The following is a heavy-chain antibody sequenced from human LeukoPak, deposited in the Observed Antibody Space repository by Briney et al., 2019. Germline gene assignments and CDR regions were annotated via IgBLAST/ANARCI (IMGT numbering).Heavy chain of an antibody. D-gene: IGHD2-2*02. CDR1: GYTFTNYG. J-gene: IGHJ5*02. CDR2: ISAYNDNT. V-gene: IGHV1-18*01. Sequence: ASVKVSCKASGYTFTNYGISWVRQAPGQGLEWMGWISAYNDNTNYAQKPQGRVTMTTDTSTSTAYMELRGLRSDDTAVYYCARGYCSSTSCYTPTTWFDPWGQGTLVTVSS. CDR3: ARGYCSSTSCYTPTTWFDP.